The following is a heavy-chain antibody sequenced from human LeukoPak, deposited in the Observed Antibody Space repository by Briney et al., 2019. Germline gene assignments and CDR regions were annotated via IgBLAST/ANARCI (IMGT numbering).Heavy chain of an antibody. V-gene: IGHV3-7*01. Sequence: GGSLRLSCVASGFTFGKYWMSWVRQAPGKGLEWVANIKLDGSEKNYVDSVKGRFTISRDNTKNSLYLQMNSLGVEDTAVYYCARDGYIDSCDYWGRGTLVTVSS. CDR1: GFTFGKYW. CDR3: ARDGYIDSCDY. D-gene: IGHD3-22*01. CDR2: IKLDGSEK. J-gene: IGHJ4*02.